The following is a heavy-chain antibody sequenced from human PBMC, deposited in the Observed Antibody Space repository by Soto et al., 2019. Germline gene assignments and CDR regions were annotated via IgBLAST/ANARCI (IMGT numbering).Heavy chain of an antibody. CDR2: ISSSSSTI. D-gene: IGHD3-3*01. J-gene: IGHJ6*02. CDR1: GFTFSSYS. CDR3: ARWNGVFASPNYYYGMDV. V-gene: IGHV3-48*02. Sequence: EVQLVESGGGLVQPGGSLRLSCAASGFTFSSYSMNWVRQAPGKGLEWVSYISSSSSTIYYADSVKGRFTISRDNSKNSLFLLMNSLRDEDTAVYFCARWNGVFASPNYYYGMDVWGQGTTVTVSS.